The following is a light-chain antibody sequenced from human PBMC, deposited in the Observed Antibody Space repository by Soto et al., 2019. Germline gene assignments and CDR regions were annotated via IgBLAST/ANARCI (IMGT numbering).Light chain of an antibody. CDR1: QSVSSN. Sequence: EIVMTQSPATLSVSPGERATLSCRASQSVSSNLAWYQQKPGQAPRPLIYGASTRATGIPARFSGSGSGTEFTLTISSLQSEDFADYYCQQYNNWPPLTFGGGTKVEIK. CDR3: QQYNNWPPLT. V-gene: IGKV3-15*01. J-gene: IGKJ4*01. CDR2: GAS.